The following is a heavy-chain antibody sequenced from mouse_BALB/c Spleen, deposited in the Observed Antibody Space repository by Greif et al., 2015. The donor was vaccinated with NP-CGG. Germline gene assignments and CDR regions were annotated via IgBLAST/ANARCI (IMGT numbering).Heavy chain of an antibody. Sequence: QVQLQQPGAELMKPGASVKISCKATGYTFSSYWIEWVKQRPGHGLEWIGEILPGSGSTNYNEKFKGKATFTADTSSNTAYMQLSSLTSEDSAVYYCARRGYLYAMDYWGQGTSVTVSS. V-gene: IGHV1-9*01. CDR2: ILPGSGST. CDR1: GYTFSSYW. J-gene: IGHJ4*01. D-gene: IGHD3-1*01. CDR3: ARRGYLYAMDY.